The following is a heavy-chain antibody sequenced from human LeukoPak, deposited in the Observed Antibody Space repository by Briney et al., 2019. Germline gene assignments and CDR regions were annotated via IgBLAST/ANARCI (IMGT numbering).Heavy chain of an antibody. Sequence: GGSLRLSCAASGFTFSSYAMHWVRQAPGKGLEWVAVISYDGTNIYYADSVKGRFTISRDNSKNTLYLQMNSLRAEDTAVYYCAKDRLAYCGGDCYSPFDYWGQGTLVTVSS. CDR3: AKDRLAYCGGDCYSPFDY. CDR2: ISYDGTNI. D-gene: IGHD2-21*01. V-gene: IGHV3-30-3*01. J-gene: IGHJ4*02. CDR1: GFTFSSYA.